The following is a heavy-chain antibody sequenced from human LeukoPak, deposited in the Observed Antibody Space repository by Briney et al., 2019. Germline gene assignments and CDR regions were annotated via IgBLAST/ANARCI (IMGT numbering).Heavy chain of an antibody. CDR1: GYTFTGYY. CDR3: ARDGSFRDFCSGYQVWLYAFDI. CDR2: INPNSGGT. D-gene: IGHD3-3*01. Sequence: ASVKVSCKASGYTFTGYYMHSVRQAPGQGREWMGWINPNSGGTNYARKFQGRVTMTRDTSIRTAYMELSRLRSDDTAVYDCARDGSFRDFCSGYQVWLYAFDIWGQGTMVTVSS. V-gene: IGHV1-2*02. J-gene: IGHJ3*02.